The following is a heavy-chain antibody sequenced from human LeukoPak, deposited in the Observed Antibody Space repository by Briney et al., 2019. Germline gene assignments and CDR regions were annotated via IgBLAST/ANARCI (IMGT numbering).Heavy chain of an antibody. CDR1: GYSFSSYW. D-gene: IGHD1-7*01. Sequence: GESLKISCKGSGYSFSSYWIAWVRQVPGEGLEWMGIIHPDDSDTRYSPSFQGQVTISADKSIRTAYLQWSSLKASDSAMYYCARREGITGTTKWFDPWGQGTLVTVSS. CDR3: ARREGITGTTKWFDP. V-gene: IGHV5-51*01. CDR2: IHPDDSDT. J-gene: IGHJ5*02.